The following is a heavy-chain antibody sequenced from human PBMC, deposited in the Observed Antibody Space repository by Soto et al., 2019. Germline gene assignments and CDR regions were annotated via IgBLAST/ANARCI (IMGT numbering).Heavy chain of an antibody. J-gene: IGHJ6*02. CDR1: GGTFSSYA. V-gene: IGHV1-69*13. CDR3: ARGYCSSTSCVNPPWFSQVGIHYYYYGMDV. D-gene: IGHD2-2*01. Sequence: ASVKVSCKASGGTFSSYAISWVRQAPGQGLEWMGGIIPIFGTANYAQKFQGRVTITADESTSTAYMELSSLRSEDTAVYYCARGYCSSTSCVNPPWFSQVGIHYYYYGMDVWGQGTTVTVSS. CDR2: IIPIFGTA.